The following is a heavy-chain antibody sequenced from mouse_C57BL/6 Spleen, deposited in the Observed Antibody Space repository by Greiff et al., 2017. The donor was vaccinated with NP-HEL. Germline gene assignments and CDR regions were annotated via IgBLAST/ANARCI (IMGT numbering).Heavy chain of an antibody. D-gene: IGHD3-2*02. CDR3: AIDSSGFLDY. V-gene: IGHV1-82*01. CDR2: IYPGDGDT. CDR1: GYAFSSSW. J-gene: IGHJ2*01. Sequence: LVESGPELVKPGASVKISCKASGYAFSSSWMNWVKQRPGKGLEWIGRIYPGDGDTNYNGKFKGKATLTADKSSSTAYMQLSSLTSEDSAVYFCAIDSSGFLDYWGQGTTLTVAS.